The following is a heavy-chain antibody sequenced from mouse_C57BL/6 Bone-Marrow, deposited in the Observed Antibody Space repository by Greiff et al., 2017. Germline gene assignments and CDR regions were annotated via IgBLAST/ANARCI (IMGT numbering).Heavy chain of an antibody. J-gene: IGHJ2*01. D-gene: IGHD2-4*01. Sequence: QVQLQQSGAELARPGASVKLSCKASGYTFTSYGISWVKQRTGQGLEWIGEIYPRSGNTYYNEKFKGKATLTADKSSSTAYMELRSLTSEDSAVYFWAGGLIYYDYDGDFDYWGQGTTLTVSS. CDR2: IYPRSGNT. CDR1: GYTFTSYG. CDR3: AGGLIYYDYDGDFDY. V-gene: IGHV1-81*01.